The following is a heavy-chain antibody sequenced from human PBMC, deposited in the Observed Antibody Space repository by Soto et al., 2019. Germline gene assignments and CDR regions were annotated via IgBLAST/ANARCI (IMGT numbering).Heavy chain of an antibody. CDR3: AKDAETKQWLRYFDY. J-gene: IGHJ4*02. CDR1: GFTFSNYA. Sequence: QVQLVESGGGVVQPGRSLRLSCAASGFTFSNYAMHWVRQAPGKGLEYLAIISYDGSNTYYADSVKGRFTISRDNSKNTLYLQMNSLRSEDSAVYYCAKDAETKQWLRYFDYWGQGTLFTVSS. V-gene: IGHV3-30*18. CDR2: ISYDGSNT. D-gene: IGHD6-19*01.